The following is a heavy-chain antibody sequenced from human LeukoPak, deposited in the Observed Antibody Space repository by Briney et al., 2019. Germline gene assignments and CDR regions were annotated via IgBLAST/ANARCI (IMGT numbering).Heavy chain of an antibody. CDR2: INPNSGGT. Sequence: ASVKVSCKASGYTFTGYYMHWVRQAPGQGLEWMGWINPNSGGTNYAQKFQGRVTMTRDTSISTAYMELSRLRSDDTAVYYCARPQDDFWSGYPSDAFDIWGQGTTVTVSS. J-gene: IGHJ3*02. CDR1: GYTFTGYY. D-gene: IGHD3-3*01. CDR3: ARPQDDFWSGYPSDAFDI. V-gene: IGHV1-2*02.